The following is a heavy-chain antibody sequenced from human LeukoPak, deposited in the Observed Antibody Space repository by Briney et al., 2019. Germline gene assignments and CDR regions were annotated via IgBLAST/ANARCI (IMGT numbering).Heavy chain of an antibody. D-gene: IGHD1-26*01. J-gene: IGHJ3*02. CDR3: AREDDTGRYMGDDAFDI. CDR2: IIPISDTA. V-gene: IGHV1-69*06. CDR1: GGTFNNYA. Sequence: GASVKVSCKASGGTFNNYAISWVRQAPGQGLEWMGGIIPISDTANGAQKFKGRVTITADKSTSTVYMELSSLRSEDTAVYYCAREDDTGRYMGDDAFDIWGQGTMVTVSS.